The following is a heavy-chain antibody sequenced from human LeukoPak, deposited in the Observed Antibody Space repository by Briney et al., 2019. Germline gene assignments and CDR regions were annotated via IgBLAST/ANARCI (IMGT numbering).Heavy chain of an antibody. J-gene: IGHJ2*01. CDR3: ARLFGGYGDSYWYFDL. D-gene: IGHD4-17*01. CDR2: IYSGGST. CDR1: GFTVSSNY. V-gene: IGHV3-53*01. Sequence: GGSLRLSCAASGFTVSSNYMSWVRQAPGKGLEWVSVIYSGGSTYYADSVKGRFTISRDNSKNTLYLQMNSLRAEDTAVYYCARLFGGYGDSYWYFDLWGRGTLVTVSS.